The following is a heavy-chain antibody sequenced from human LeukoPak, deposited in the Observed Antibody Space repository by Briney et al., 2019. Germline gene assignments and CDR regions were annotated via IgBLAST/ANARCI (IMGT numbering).Heavy chain of an antibody. V-gene: IGHV6-1*01. CDR2: TYYRSKWYN. Sequence: SQTLSLTCAISGDSVSSNSAAWNWIRQSPSRGLEWLGRTYYRSKWYNDYAVSVKSRITINPDTSKNQFSLQLNSVTPEDTAVYYCARDSYTIAARPEGGWFDPWGQGTLVTVSS. CDR3: ARDSYTIAARPEGGWFDP. CDR1: GDSVSSNSAA. J-gene: IGHJ5*02. D-gene: IGHD6-6*01.